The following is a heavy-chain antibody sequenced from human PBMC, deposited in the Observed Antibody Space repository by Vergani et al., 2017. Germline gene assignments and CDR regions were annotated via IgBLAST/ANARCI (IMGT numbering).Heavy chain of an antibody. CDR2: IYHGGMT. CDR1: NYSIGRDYF. J-gene: IGHJ4*02. V-gene: IGHV4-38-2*02. Sequence: QVHLQASGPGLVKPWETLSLTFSVSNYSIGRDYFWGCIRRSPGKGLEYIASIYHGGMTYYNPSLKSRANISIDTSENVISFRLTSVTAAVTALYHCARHGGSGNYYHLFDSWGQGTLVIVSS. D-gene: IGHD3-3*01. CDR3: ARHGGSGNYYHLFDS.